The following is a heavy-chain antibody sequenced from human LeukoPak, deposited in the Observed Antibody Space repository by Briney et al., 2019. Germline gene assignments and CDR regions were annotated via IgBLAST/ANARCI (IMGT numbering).Heavy chain of an antibody. V-gene: IGHV3-7*03. CDR1: GFIFTNYF. CDR3: TRDPGGNTPGGDY. J-gene: IGHJ4*02. Sequence: GGSLRLSCAASGFIFTNYFMSWVRQAPGKGLEWVASIKHDGSEKYYVDSVRGRFTISRDNTMNSLYLQMNSLKTEDTAVYYCTRDPGGNTPGGDYWGQGTLVTVSS. D-gene: IGHD4-23*01. CDR2: IKHDGSEK.